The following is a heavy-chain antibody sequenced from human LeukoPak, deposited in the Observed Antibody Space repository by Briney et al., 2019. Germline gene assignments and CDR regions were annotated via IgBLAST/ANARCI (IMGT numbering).Heavy chain of an antibody. Sequence: PSQTLSLTCTVSGGSISSGGYYWSWIRQPPGKGLEWIGYIYHSGSTYYNPSLKSRVTISVDRSKNQFSLKLSSVTAADTAVYYCARDYSNYNYYYYMDVWGKGTTVTVSS. D-gene: IGHD4-11*01. CDR1: GGSISSGGYY. CDR3: ARDYSNYNYYYYMDV. J-gene: IGHJ6*03. V-gene: IGHV4-30-2*01. CDR2: IYHSGST.